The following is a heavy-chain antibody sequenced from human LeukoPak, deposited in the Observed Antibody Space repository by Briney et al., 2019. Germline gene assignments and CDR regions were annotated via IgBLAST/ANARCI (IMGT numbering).Heavy chain of an antibody. D-gene: IGHD6-19*01. CDR2: ISGNGGST. CDR3: ARGVGYSTGWYYFEY. Sequence: GGSLRLSCAASGFTFSSYAMSWVRQAPGKGLEYVSAISGNGGSTYYADSVKGRFTISRDNSKNTLYLQMGSLRAEDMAVYYCARGVGYSTGWYYFEYWGQGTLVTVSS. CDR1: GFTFSSYA. J-gene: IGHJ4*02. V-gene: IGHV3-64*02.